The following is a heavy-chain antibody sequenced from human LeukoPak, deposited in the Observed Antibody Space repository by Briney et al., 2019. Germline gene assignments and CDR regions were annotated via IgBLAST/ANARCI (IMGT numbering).Heavy chain of an antibody. J-gene: IGHJ5*02. Sequence: AGGSLRLSCAASGFTFSSYAMSWVRQAPGKGLEWVSAISGSGGSTYYADSVKGRFTISRDNSKNTLYLQMNSLRAEDTAVYYCARDALGSGSPVPGYNWFDPWGQGTLVTVSS. CDR3: ARDALGSGSPVPGYNWFDP. CDR1: GFTFSSYA. V-gene: IGHV3-23*01. CDR2: ISGSGGST. D-gene: IGHD1-26*01.